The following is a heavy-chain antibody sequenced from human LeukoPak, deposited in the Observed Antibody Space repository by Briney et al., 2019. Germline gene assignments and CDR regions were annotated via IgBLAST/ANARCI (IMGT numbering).Heavy chain of an antibody. Sequence: SETLSLTCTVSGGSVSDYYWSWIRQSPGKGLEWIGYIYYTETSYNPSLKSRVTISVDTSKSQFSLKLTSVTAADTAVYYCARDYGNYDILTGYHGAFDIWGQGTMVTVSS. V-gene: IGHV4-59*02. CDR1: GGSVSDYY. J-gene: IGHJ3*02. CDR2: IYYTET. D-gene: IGHD3-9*01. CDR3: ARDYGNYDILTGYHGAFDI.